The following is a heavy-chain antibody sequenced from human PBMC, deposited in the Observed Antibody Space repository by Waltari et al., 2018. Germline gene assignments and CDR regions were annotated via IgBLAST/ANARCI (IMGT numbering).Heavy chain of an antibody. J-gene: IGHJ6*02. Sequence: QVELVQSGAEVKKPGSSVKVSCKASGDTFRSDGINWVRQAPGQGLEWMGGIIPIFGITNYAQKFKGRVTIIADKSTGTAYMELSSLRSEDTAVYYCARVSNYNILTGYSDYYYYGLDVWGQGTTVSVSS. CDR2: IIPIFGIT. CDR3: ARVSNYNILTGYSDYYYYGLDV. V-gene: IGHV1-69*17. CDR1: GDTFRSDG. D-gene: IGHD3-9*01.